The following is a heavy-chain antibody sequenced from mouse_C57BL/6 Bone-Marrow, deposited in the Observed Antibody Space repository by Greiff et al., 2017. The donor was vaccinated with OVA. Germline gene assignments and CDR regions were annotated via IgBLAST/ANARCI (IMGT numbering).Heavy chain of an antibody. CDR3: ARRAQATLPDY. Sequence: QVQLQQPGAELVKPGASVKLSCKASGYTFTSYWMHWVKQRPGQGLEWIGMIHPNSGSTNYNEKFKSKATLTVDKSSSTAYMELRSLTSEDTAVYYCARRAQATLPDYWGQGTTLTVSS. CDR2: IHPNSGST. CDR1: GYTFTSYW. V-gene: IGHV1-64*01. D-gene: IGHD3-2*02. J-gene: IGHJ2*01.